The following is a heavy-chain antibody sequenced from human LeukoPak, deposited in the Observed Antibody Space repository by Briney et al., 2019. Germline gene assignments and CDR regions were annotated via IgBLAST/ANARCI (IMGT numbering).Heavy chain of an antibody. CDR1: GGSISSSSSY. D-gene: IGHD1/OR15-1a*01. CDR2: IYYSGST. J-gene: IGHJ4*02. CDR3: ARHRTQYYFDY. Sequence: SETLSLTCTVSGGSISSSSSYWGWIRQPPGKGLEWIGSIYYSGSTYYNPSLKSRVTMSVDTSKNQFSLKLSSVTAADTVVYYCARHRTQYYFDYWGQGTQVTVSS. V-gene: IGHV4-39*01.